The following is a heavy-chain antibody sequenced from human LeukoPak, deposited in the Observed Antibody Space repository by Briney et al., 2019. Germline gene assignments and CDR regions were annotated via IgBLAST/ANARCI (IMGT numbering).Heavy chain of an antibody. CDR1: GGSISSYY. D-gene: IGHD4-17*01. CDR2: IYYSGST. V-gene: IGHV4-59*07. J-gene: IGHJ4*02. CDR3: ARGDYGDYVRSIYFDY. Sequence: PAATLSLTCTVSGGSISSYYWSWIRQPPGKGLEWIGYIYYSGSTNYNPSLKSRVTISVDTSKNQFSLKLSSVTAADTAVYYCARGDYGDYVRSIYFDYWGQGTLVTLHS.